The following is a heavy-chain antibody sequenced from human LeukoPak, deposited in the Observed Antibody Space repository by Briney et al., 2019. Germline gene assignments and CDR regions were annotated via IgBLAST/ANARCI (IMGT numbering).Heavy chain of an antibody. J-gene: IGHJ4*02. Sequence: GESLKISCKGSGYSFSNWIGWVRQMPGKGLEWMGVIYPGDSDIRYGPSFQGQVTISVDKSVSTAYLQWSSLQASDTAMYYCARLANYDLLTGYADYWGQGTLVTVSS. CDR2: IYPGDSDI. D-gene: IGHD3-9*01. V-gene: IGHV5-51*01. CDR3: ARLANYDLLTGYADY. CDR1: GYSFSNW.